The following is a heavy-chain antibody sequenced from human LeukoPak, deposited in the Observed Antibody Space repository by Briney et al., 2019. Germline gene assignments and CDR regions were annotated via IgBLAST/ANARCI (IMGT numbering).Heavy chain of an antibody. Sequence: ASAKVSCKASGYTFTSYYMHWVRQAPGQGLEWMGIINPSGGSTSYAQKFQGRVTMTRDMSTSTVYMELSSLRSEDTAVYYCARDRIDYDILTGTKDDAFDIWGQGTMVTVSS. CDR2: INPSGGST. CDR1: GYTFTSYY. D-gene: IGHD3-9*01. CDR3: ARDRIDYDILTGTKDDAFDI. V-gene: IGHV1-46*01. J-gene: IGHJ3*02.